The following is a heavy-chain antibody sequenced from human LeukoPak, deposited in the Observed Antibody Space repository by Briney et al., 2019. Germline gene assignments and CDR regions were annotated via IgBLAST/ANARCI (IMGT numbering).Heavy chain of an antibody. CDR2: IGSNSDPI. CDR3: TRDLWPPKWYFDL. D-gene: IGHD2/OR15-2a*01. Sequence: GGSLRLSCVASGFTFSSYSMNWVRQAPGKGQEWLSYIGSNSDPIYCADSVKGRFTISRDNAKNSLYLQMNSLRDEDTAVYYCTRDLWPPKWYFDLWGRGTPVTVSS. CDR1: GFTFSSYS. V-gene: IGHV3-48*02. J-gene: IGHJ2*01.